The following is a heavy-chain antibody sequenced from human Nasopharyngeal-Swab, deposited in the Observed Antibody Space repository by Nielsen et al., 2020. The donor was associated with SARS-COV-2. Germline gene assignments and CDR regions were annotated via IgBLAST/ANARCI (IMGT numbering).Heavy chain of an antibody. Sequence: WIRQPPGKGLEWIGEINHSGSTNYNPSLKSRVTISVDTSKNQFSLKLSSVTAADTAVYYCARIEDCSSTSCYDYSDYWGQGTLVTVSS. J-gene: IGHJ4*02. CDR3: ARIEDCSSTSCYDYSDY. V-gene: IGHV4-34*01. CDR2: INHSGST. D-gene: IGHD2-2*01.